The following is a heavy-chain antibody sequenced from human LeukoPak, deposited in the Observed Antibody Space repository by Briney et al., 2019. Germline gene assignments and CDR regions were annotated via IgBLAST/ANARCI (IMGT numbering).Heavy chain of an antibody. CDR3: ARRSGISGVDY. J-gene: IGHJ4*02. CDR2: IYYSGST. D-gene: IGHD7-27*01. V-gene: IGHV4-31*03. CDR1: GGSISSGGYY. Sequence: SETLSLTCTVSGGSISSGGYYWSWIRQHPGKGLEWIGYIYYSGSTYYNPSLKSRVTISVDTSKNQFSLKLSSVTAADTAVYYCARRSGISGVDYWGQGTLVTVSS.